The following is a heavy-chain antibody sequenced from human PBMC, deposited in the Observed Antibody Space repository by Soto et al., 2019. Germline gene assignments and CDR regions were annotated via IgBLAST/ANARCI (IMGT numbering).Heavy chain of an antibody. D-gene: IGHD5-18*01. Sequence: GGSLRLSCAASGFTFSSYDMHWVRQATGKGLEWVSAIGTAGDTYYPGSVKGRFTISRENAKNSLYLQMNSLRAEDTAVYYCARWGEGRRYGVNYYYGMDVWGQGTTVTVSS. J-gene: IGHJ6*02. CDR1: GFTFSSYD. V-gene: IGHV3-13*01. CDR3: ARWGEGRRYGVNYYYGMDV. CDR2: IGTAGDT.